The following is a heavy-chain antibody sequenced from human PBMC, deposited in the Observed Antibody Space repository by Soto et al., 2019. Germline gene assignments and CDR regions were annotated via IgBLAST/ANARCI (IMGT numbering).Heavy chain of an antibody. J-gene: IGHJ4*02. CDR1: GFTFSSYG. CDR3: AKDDPSSSLDYFDY. D-gene: IGHD6-13*01. V-gene: IGHV3-30*18. Sequence: QVQLVESGGGVVQPGRSLRLSCAASGFTFSSYGMHWVRQAPGKGLEWVAVISYDGSNKYYADSVKGRFTISRDNSKNTLYLQMNSLRAEDTAVYYCAKDDPSSSLDYFDYWGQGTLVTVSS. CDR2: ISYDGSNK.